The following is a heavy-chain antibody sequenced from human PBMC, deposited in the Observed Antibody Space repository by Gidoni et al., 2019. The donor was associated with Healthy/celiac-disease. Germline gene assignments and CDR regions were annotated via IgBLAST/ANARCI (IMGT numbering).Heavy chain of an antibody. CDR1: GGTFSSYA. Sequence: QVQLVQSGAEVKKPGSSVKVSCQASGGTFSSYAISWVRQAPGQGLEWMGWIIPIFGPANYAQKFQGRVTITADKSTSTAYRELSSLRSEDTAVYYCARDYDYVWGSYRSNGMDVWGQGTTVTVSS. D-gene: IGHD3-16*02. J-gene: IGHJ6*02. CDR3: ARDYDYVWGSYRSNGMDV. CDR2: IIPIFGPA. V-gene: IGHV1-69*06.